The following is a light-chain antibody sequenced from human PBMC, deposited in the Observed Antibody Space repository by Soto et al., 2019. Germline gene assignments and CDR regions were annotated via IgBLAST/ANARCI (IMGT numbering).Light chain of an antibody. J-gene: IGKJ4*01. CDR3: QQYGSSPA. CDR1: QSVSSGY. V-gene: IGKV3-20*01. CDR2: GAS. Sequence: EIVLTQSPGTLSLSPGERATLSCRASQSVSSGYLAWYQQKPGQAPRLLIYGASSRATGIPDRFSGSGSGTDFTLTISRLEPEDFAVYYCQQYGSSPAFVGGTKVEIK.